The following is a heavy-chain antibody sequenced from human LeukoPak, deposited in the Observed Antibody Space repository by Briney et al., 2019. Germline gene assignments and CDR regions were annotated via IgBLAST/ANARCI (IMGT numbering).Heavy chain of an antibody. CDR2: IYNSGST. J-gene: IGHJ4*02. V-gene: IGHV4-59*01. CDR1: GGSISSYY. CDR3: ARDSRIAVAGTVFDY. Sequence: SETLSLTCTVSGGSISSYYWSWIRQPPGKGLEWTGYIYNSGSTNYNPSLKSRVTISVDTSKNQFSLKLSSVTAADTAVYYCARDSRIAVAGTVFDYWGQGTLVTVSS. D-gene: IGHD6-19*01.